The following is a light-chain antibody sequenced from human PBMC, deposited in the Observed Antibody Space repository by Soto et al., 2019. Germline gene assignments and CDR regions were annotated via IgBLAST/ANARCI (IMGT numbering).Light chain of an antibody. J-gene: IGKJ2*01. V-gene: IGKV3-11*01. CDR2: DVS. CDR3: QQYFNWPPYT. CDR1: QSVRTY. Sequence: EIVLKQSPATLSLSPGERATLSCRSSQSVRTYLAWYQQKPGQAPRLLIHDVSDRATGVPPRFSGSRSGTEFTLTISSLQSEDFAVYYCQQYFNWPPYTFGQGTKVDI.